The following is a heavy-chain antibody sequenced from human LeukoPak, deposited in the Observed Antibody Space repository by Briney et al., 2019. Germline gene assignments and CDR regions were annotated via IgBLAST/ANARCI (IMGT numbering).Heavy chain of an antibody. D-gene: IGHD3-22*01. V-gene: IGHV3-30*04. CDR3: ARDVDSSGYYDY. J-gene: IGHJ4*02. CDR1: GFTFSSYA. CDR2: ISYDGSNK. Sequence: GGSLRLSCAASGFTFSSYAMHWVRQAPGKGLEWVAVISYDGSNKYYADSVKGRFTISRDNSKNTLYLQMNSRRAEDTAVYYCARDVDSSGYYDYWGQGTLVTVSS.